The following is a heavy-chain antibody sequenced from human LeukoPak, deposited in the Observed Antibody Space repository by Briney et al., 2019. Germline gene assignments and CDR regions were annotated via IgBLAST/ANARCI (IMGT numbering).Heavy chain of an antibody. CDR2: INHSGST. D-gene: IGHD3-22*01. CDR1: GGSFSGYY. Sequence: SETLSLTCAVYGGSFSGYYWSWIRQPPGKGLEWIGEINHSGSTNYNPSLKSRVTISVDTSKNQFSLKLSSVTAADTAVYYCARGTPNRRGAPRGYYPRWAFDIWGQGTMVTVSS. J-gene: IGHJ3*02. V-gene: IGHV4-34*01. CDR3: ARGTPNRRGAPRGYYPRWAFDI.